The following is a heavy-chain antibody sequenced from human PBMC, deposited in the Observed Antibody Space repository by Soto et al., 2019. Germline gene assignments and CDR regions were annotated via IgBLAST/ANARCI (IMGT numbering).Heavy chain of an antibody. V-gene: IGHV3-30*18. CDR2: ISYDGSNK. CDR3: AKGPRAYPYGMDV. CDR1: GFTFSSYG. Sequence: QVQLVESGGGVVQPGRSLRLSCAASGFTFSSYGMHWVRQAPGKGLEWVALISYDGSNKYYADSVKGRFTISRDNSKNTLYLQMHSPRAEDTALYSCAKGPRAYPYGMDVWGQGTTVTVSS. J-gene: IGHJ6*02.